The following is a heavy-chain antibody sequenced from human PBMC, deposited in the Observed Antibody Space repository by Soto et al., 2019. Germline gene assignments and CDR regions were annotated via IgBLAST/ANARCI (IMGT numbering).Heavy chain of an antibody. CDR3: STLPRSGFYLDY. J-gene: IGHJ4*02. D-gene: IGHD3-3*01. CDR2: IRSKSYSFTT. V-gene: IGHV3-72*01. Sequence: PGGSLRLSCAAFGFTFTDHYIEWVPQAPGKGLEWVGRIRSKSYSFTTEYAPSVKGRFTISIDDSKNSLYLQMNSLQTDDTAVYYCSTLPRSGFYLDYWGQGTLVTVSS. CDR1: GFTFTDHY.